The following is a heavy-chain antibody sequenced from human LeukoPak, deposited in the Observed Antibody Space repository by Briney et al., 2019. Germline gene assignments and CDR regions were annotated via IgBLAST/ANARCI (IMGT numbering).Heavy chain of an antibody. CDR2: ISGSGGST. CDR1: GFTFSSYG. V-gene: IGHV3-23*01. Sequence: PGGSLRLSCAASGFTFSSYGMSWVRQAPGKGLEWVSAISGSGGSTYYADSVKGRFTISRDNSKNTLYLQMNSLRAEDTAVYYCAKDRVVRGVIPGSHDYWGQGTLVTVSS. D-gene: IGHD3-10*01. J-gene: IGHJ4*02. CDR3: AKDRVVRGVIPGSHDY.